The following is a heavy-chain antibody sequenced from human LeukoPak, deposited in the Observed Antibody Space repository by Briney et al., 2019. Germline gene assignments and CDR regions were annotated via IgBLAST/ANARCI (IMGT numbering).Heavy chain of an antibody. CDR2: INHSGST. Sequence: SETLSLTCAVYGGSFSGYYWSWIRQPPGKGLEWIGEINHSGSTNYNPSLKNRVTISVDTSKNQFSLKLSSVTAADTAVYYCARGRSTNYFDYWGQGTLVTVSS. J-gene: IGHJ4*02. CDR3: ARGRSTNYFDY. V-gene: IGHV4-34*01. D-gene: IGHD2-15*01. CDR1: GGSFSGYY.